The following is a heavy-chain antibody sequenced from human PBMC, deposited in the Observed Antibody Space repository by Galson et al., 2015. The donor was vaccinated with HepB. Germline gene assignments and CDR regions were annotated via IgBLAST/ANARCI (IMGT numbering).Heavy chain of an antibody. D-gene: IGHD4-17*01. Sequence: CAISGDSVSSNSAAWNWIRQSPSRGLEWLGRTYYRSKWYNDYAVSVKSRITINPDTSKNQFSLQLNSVTPEDTAVYYCAREEGGSTVTTGYYYYGMDVWGQGTTVTVSS. CDR3: AREEGGSTVTTGYYYYGMDV. CDR2: TYYRSKWYN. V-gene: IGHV6-1*01. J-gene: IGHJ6*02. CDR1: GDSVSSNSAA.